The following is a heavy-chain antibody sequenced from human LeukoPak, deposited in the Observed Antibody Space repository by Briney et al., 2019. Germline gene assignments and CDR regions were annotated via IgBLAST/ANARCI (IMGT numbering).Heavy chain of an antibody. CDR3: ARLSPDCSSTSCYTYYCYMDV. D-gene: IGHD2-2*02. CDR1: GGSISSYY. CDR2: IYYRGST. V-gene: IGHV4-59*01. Sequence: SETLSLTCTVSGGSISSYYWTWIRQPPRKGLQWIGYIYYRGSTNYNPSLKSRVSRSVDTSKNQFSLKLSSVTAADTAFYYCARLSPDCSSTSCYTYYCYMDVWGRGTTVTVSS. J-gene: IGHJ6*03.